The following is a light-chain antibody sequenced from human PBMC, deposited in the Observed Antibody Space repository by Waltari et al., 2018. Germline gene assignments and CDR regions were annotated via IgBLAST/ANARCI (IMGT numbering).Light chain of an antibody. CDR2: SNN. CDR1: SSNIARNI. Sequence: QSVLTQPPSASGAPGQTVTFSCSGSSSNIARNIVSWSQHFPGTAPKLLIYSNNQRPSGVPDRFFASKSGTSASLVISGLQSEDEADYYCASWDDTLNGFYAFGTGTKVTVV. J-gene: IGLJ1*01. CDR3: ASWDDTLNGFYA. V-gene: IGLV1-44*01.